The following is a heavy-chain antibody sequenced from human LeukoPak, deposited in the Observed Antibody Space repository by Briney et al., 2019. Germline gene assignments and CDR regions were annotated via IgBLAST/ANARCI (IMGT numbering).Heavy chain of an antibody. Sequence: ASVKVSCKASGYTFTRYGISWVRQAPGQGLDWMGWINGYNGNTNYAQNLQGRVTMTTDTSTSTAYMELRSLRSDDTAVYYCARDIGDTSGYYRYYFDYWGQGTLVTVSS. CDR3: ARDIGDTSGYYRYYFDY. J-gene: IGHJ4*02. CDR2: INGYNGNT. V-gene: IGHV1-18*01. CDR1: GYTFTRYG. D-gene: IGHD3-22*01.